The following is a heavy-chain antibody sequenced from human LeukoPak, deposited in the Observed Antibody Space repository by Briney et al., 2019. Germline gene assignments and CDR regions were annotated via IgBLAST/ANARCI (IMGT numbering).Heavy chain of an antibody. CDR1: GFTFSSYSMN. CDR2: IYYSGST. CDR3: ARQEIGLRSFDP. V-gene: IGHV4-39*01. J-gene: IGHJ5*02. D-gene: IGHD3/OR15-3a*01. Sequence: GSLRLSCAASGFTFSSYSMNWVRQSPGKGLEWIGSIYYSGSTYYNPSLKSRVTISVDMSKNQFSLNLSSVTAADTAVYYCARQEIGLRSFDPWGQGTLVTVSS.